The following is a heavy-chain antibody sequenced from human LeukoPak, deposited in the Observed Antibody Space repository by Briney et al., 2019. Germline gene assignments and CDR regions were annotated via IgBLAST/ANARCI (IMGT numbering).Heavy chain of an antibody. V-gene: IGHV4-59*08. Sequence: SETLSLTCTVSGGSISSYYWSWIRQPPGKGLEWIGYIYYSGSTNYNPSLKSRVTISVDRSKNQFSLKLSSVTAADTAVYYCARQDGKWGPPGYYYYGMDVWGQGTTVTVSS. CDR1: GGSISSYY. D-gene: IGHD1-26*01. CDR2: IYYSGST. J-gene: IGHJ6*02. CDR3: ARQDGKWGPPGYYYYGMDV.